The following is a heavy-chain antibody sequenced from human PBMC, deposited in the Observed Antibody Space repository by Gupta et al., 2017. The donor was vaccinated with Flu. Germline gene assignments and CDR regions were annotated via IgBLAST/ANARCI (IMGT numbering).Heavy chain of an antibody. CDR3: AKDLSAAGRGPVDY. Sequence: EVQLVESGGVVVQPGGSLRLSCAASGFPFDDYAMHWVRQAPGKGLEWVSLISWDGGSTYYADSVKGRFTISRDNSKNSLYLQMNSLRAEDTALYYCAKDLSAAGRGPVDYWGQGTLVTVSS. J-gene: IGHJ4*02. CDR1: GFPFDDYA. V-gene: IGHV3-43D*04. CDR2: ISWDGGST. D-gene: IGHD6-13*01.